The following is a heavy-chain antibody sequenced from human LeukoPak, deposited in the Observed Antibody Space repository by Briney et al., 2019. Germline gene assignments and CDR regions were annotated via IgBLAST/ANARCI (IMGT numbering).Heavy chain of an antibody. CDR2: IWYGGSNK. D-gene: IGHD1-7*01. CDR3: ARALNWNWAPY. CDR1: GFTFSSYG. V-gene: IGHV3-33*08. Sequence: GRSLRLSCAASGFTFSSYGMQWVRLAPGKELEWVAVIWYGGSNKYYADSVKGRFTISRDNSKNTLYLQMNSLRAEDTAVYYCARALNWNWAPYWGQRTLVTVSS. J-gene: IGHJ4*02.